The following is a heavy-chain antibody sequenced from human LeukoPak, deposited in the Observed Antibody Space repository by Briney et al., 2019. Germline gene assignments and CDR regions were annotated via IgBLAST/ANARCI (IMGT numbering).Heavy chain of an antibody. J-gene: IGHJ6*03. CDR2: ISSSSSYI. CDR3: ARDLSSYYYYYMDV. Sequence: GGSLRLSCAASGFTFSSYSMNWVRQAPGKGLEWVSSISSSSSYIYYADSVKGRFTISRDNAKNSLYLQMNSLRAEDTAVYYCARDLSSYYYYYMDVWGKGTTVTIPS. V-gene: IGHV3-21*01. CDR1: GFTFSSYS. D-gene: IGHD2/OR15-2a*01.